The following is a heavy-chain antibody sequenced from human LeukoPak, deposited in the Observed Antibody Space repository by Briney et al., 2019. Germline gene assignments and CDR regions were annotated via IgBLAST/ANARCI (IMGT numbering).Heavy chain of an antibody. CDR2: ISTYNGNT. CDR1: GYTFTSYG. J-gene: IGHJ4*02. D-gene: IGHD6-13*01. Sequence: ASVKVSCKASGYTFTSYGISWVRQAPGQGLEGRGWISTYNGNTNYAQKLQGRVTMTTDTSTSTAYMQLRSLRSDDTAVYYCARVIAAAGTDYFDSWGQGTLVTVSS. V-gene: IGHV1-18*01. CDR3: ARVIAAAGTDYFDS.